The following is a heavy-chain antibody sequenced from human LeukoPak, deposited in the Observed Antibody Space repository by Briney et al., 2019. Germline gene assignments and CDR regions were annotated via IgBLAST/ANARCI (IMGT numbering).Heavy chain of an antibody. D-gene: IGHD3-3*01. J-gene: IGHJ4*02. CDR1: GFTFSSYD. Sequence: GGSLRLSCAASGFTFSSYDMHLVRQATGKGLEWVSAIGTAGDTYYPGSVKGRFTISRENAKNSLYLQMNSLRAGDTAVYYCARARFLEWSYYFDYWGQGTLVTVSS. CDR2: IGTAGDT. V-gene: IGHV3-13*01. CDR3: ARARFLEWSYYFDY.